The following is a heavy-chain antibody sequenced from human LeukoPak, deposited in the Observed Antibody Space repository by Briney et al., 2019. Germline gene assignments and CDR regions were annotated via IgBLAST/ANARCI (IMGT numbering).Heavy chain of an antibody. Sequence: SETLSLTCTVSGGSISGYYWSWIRQPPGKGLVWIAFVSYSGSTNYNPSLKNRVTISRDTSKNQLSLKLSSVTAADTAVYYCARDRGSAGGFDFWGQGALVTVSS. CDR3: ARDRGSAGGFDF. V-gene: IGHV4-59*01. CDR2: VSYSGST. J-gene: IGHJ4*02. CDR1: GGSISGYY. D-gene: IGHD6-13*01.